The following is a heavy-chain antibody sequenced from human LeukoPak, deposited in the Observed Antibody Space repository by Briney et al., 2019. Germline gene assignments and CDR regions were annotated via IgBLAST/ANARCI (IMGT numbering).Heavy chain of an antibody. D-gene: IGHD3-16*01. J-gene: IGHJ4*02. CDR1: GFSFSNYW. V-gene: IGHV3-74*01. CDR3: ASAYTYVRLGDH. Sequence: GGSLRLSCEVSGFSFSNYWMHWVRHAPGKGLVWVARTNLHGTAVDYADSVKGRFIISRGNAKNTLFLQMNSLRVEDTAVYYCASAYTYVRLGDHWGQGTLVTVSS. CDR2: TNLHGTAV.